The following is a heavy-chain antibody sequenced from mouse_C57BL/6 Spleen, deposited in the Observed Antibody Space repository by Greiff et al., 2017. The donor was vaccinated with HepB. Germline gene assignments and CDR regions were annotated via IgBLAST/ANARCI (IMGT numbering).Heavy chain of an antibody. V-gene: IGHV1-85*01. CDR1: GYTFTSYD. CDR2: IYPRDGST. CDR3: ARRTHLTTVVAYYYAMDY. J-gene: IGHJ4*01. Sequence: ESGPELVKPGASVKLSCKASGYTFTSYDINWVKQRPGQGLEWIGWIYPRDGSTKYNEKFKGKATLTVDTSSSTAYMELHSLTSEDSAVYFCARRTHLTTVVAYYYAMDYWGQGTSVTVSS. D-gene: IGHD1-1*01.